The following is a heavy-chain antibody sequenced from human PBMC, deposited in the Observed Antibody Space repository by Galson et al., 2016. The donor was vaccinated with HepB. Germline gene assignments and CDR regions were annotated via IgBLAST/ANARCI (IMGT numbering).Heavy chain of an antibody. CDR1: GFIFSSYG. D-gene: IGHD2-2*01. J-gene: IGHJ5*02. CDR2: VSYDGSNK. Sequence: SLRLSCAASGFIFSSYGMHWVRQAPGKGLEWVAVVSYDGSNKYYADSVKGRFTISRDNSKNTLYLQMNSLRAADTAVYYCAKAAVEVPTVPNCFDPWGQGTLVTVSS. CDR3: AKAAVEVPTVPNCFDP. V-gene: IGHV3-30*18.